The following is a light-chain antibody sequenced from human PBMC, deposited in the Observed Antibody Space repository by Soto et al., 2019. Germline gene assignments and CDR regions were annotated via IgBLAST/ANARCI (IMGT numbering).Light chain of an antibody. CDR1: QGIGDT. V-gene: IGKV3-15*01. J-gene: IGKJ1*01. CDR3: QVSTFLPLR. CDR2: DTS. Sequence: VRSQTTETLSFSPGEGATLSCRASQGIGDTLAWYQHKPGQTPRLLIYDTSTRATGVPTRFSGSRSGAEFTLTINFLQSEDFILYCSQVSTFLPLRFGEVAKVAIK.